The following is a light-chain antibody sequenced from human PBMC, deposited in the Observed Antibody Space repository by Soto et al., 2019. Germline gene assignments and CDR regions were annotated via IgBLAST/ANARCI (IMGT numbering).Light chain of an antibody. CDR3: QQYNNWPWT. V-gene: IGKV3-15*01. CDR1: HSVNSS. Sequence: EIVMTQSPATLSVSPGERATLSCRASHSVNSSLAWYQQKPGQAPRLLIYGTFTRATGIPAKFSGSGSGTEFTLTISTLQSEDFAVYYCQQYNNWPWTFGQGTKVEIK. J-gene: IGKJ1*01. CDR2: GTF.